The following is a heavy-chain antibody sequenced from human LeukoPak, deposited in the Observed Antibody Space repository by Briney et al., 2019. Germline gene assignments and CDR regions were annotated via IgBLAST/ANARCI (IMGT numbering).Heavy chain of an antibody. Sequence: PGGSLRLSCAVSGITLSNYGMSWGRQAPGKGLVGVAGISDSGGSTNYADAVKGRFTISRDNPKNTLYLQMNSLRAENTAVYFCAKRGVVIRVILVGFHKEAYYFDSWGQGALVTVSS. CDR3: AKRGVVIRVILVGFHKEAYYFDS. CDR1: GITLSNYG. CDR2: ISDSGGST. J-gene: IGHJ4*02. V-gene: IGHV3-23*01. D-gene: IGHD3-22*01.